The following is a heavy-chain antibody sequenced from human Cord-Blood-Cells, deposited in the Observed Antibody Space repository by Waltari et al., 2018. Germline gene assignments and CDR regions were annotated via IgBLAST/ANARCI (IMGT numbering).Heavy chain of an antibody. D-gene: IGHD6-6*01. CDR3: ARVGFSGSSFDY. V-gene: IGHV1-2*04. Sequence: QVQLVQSGAEVKKPGASVKVSCKASGYTFTGYYMHWVRQAPGQGLEWMGWINPSSGGTNYAQKFEGWVTMTRDTSISTAYMELSGLRADDTAVYYCARVGFSGSSFDYWGQGTLVTVSS. J-gene: IGHJ4*02. CDR1: GYTFTGYY. CDR2: INPSSGGT.